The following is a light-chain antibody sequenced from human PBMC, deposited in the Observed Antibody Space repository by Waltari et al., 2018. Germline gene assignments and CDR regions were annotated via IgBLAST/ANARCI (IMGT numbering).Light chain of an antibody. V-gene: IGLV2-8*01. J-gene: IGLJ3*02. CDR3: SSYAGSNNRV. Sequence: QSALTQPPSASGSPGQSVTISCTGTSSDVGDSNYVSWYQQHPGKAPKLMIYEVSQRPSGVPDRFSGSKSGNTASLTVSGLQAEDEADYYCSSYAGSNNRVFGGGTKLTVL. CDR2: EVS. CDR1: SSDVGDSNY.